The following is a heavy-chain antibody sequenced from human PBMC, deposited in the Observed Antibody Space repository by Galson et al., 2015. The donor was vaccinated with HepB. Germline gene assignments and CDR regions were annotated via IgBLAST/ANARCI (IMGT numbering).Heavy chain of an antibody. CDR1: GDSVSSNSAA. V-gene: IGHV6-1*01. CDR3: AREVAGTYCFDY. CDR2: TYYRSRWYN. J-gene: IGHJ4*02. D-gene: IGHD6-19*01. Sequence: CAISGDSVSSNSAAWNWIRQSPSRGLEWLGRTYYRSRWYNDYAVSVNSRIIIAPDTSENQVSLQLSSVTPEDTAVYYCAREVAGTYCFDYWGQGTLATVSS.